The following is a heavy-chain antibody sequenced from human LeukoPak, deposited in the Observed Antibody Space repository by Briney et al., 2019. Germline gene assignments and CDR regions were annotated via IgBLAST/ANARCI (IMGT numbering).Heavy chain of an antibody. V-gene: IGHV4-30-4*01. Sequence: PSETLSLTCTVSGGSISSGDYYWSWIRQPPGKGLEWIGYIYYSGSTYYNPSLKSRVTISVDTSENQLSLKLNSVTAADTAVYYCARTGGTIDYWGQGTLVTVSS. CDR1: GGSISSGDYY. J-gene: IGHJ4*02. CDR3: ARTGGTIDY. D-gene: IGHD2-8*02. CDR2: IYYSGST.